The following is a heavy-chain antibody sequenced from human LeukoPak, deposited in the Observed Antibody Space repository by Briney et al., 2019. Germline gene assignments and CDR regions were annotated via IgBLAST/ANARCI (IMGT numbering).Heavy chain of an antibody. J-gene: IGHJ5*02. D-gene: IGHD1-26*01. Sequence: EASVKVSCKASGYTFTSYDINWGRQATGQGLEWMGWMNPNSGNTGYARKFQGRGTITRNTSISTAYMELSSLRSEDTAVYYCARAGGYSGSYRNWFDPWGQGTLVTVSS. CDR3: ARAGGYSGSYRNWFDP. CDR2: MNPNSGNT. CDR1: GYTFTSYD. V-gene: IGHV1-8*03.